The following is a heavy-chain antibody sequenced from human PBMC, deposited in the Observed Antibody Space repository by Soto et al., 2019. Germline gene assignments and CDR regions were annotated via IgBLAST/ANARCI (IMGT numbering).Heavy chain of an antibody. J-gene: IGHJ6*02. V-gene: IGHV3-53*01. CDR2: IYSGGST. Sequence: GGSLRLSCAASGFTVSSNYMSWVRQAPGKGLEWVSVIYSGGSTYYADSVKGRFTISRDNSKNTLYLQMNSLRAEDTAVYYCARDRRYCSGGSCYYYYGMDVWGQGTTVTVS. CDR3: ARDRRYCSGGSCYYYYGMDV. CDR1: GFTVSSNY. D-gene: IGHD2-15*01.